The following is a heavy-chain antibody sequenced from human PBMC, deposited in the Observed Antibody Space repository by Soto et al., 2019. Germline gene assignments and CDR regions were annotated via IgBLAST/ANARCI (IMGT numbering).Heavy chain of an antibody. CDR1: GYTFTSYD. CDR3: ATQRRYFDWSTDY. V-gene: IGHV1-8*01. Sequence: QVQLVQSGAEVKKPGASVKVSCKASGYTFTSYDINWVRQATGQGLEWMGWMNPNSGNTGYAQKFAGRVTMTRNTSISTAYMELSSLRSEDTAVYYCATQRRYFDWSTDYWGQGTLVTVSS. J-gene: IGHJ4*02. CDR2: MNPNSGNT. D-gene: IGHD3-9*01.